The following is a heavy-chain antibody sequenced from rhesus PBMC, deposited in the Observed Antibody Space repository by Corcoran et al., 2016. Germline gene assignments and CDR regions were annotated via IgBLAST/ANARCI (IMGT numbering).Heavy chain of an antibody. CDR1: GGPISSNY. CDR2: ISGSGGST. J-gene: IGHJ4*01. Sequence: QLQLQESGPGLVKPSETLSLPCAVSGGPISSNYWSCLRQPPGQGLEWIGRISGSGGSTDHNPTLKSRGTISTDTSKNQFSLKLSSVTAADTAVYYCARNIVVVFTALDYWGQGVLVTVSS. D-gene: IGHD2-27*01. V-gene: IGHV4-173*01. CDR3: ARNIVVVFTALDY.